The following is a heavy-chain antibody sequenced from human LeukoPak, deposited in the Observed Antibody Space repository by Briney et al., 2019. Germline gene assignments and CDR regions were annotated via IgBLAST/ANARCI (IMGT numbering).Heavy chain of an antibody. V-gene: IGHV4-59*01. CDR1: GGSISSYY. CDR3: ARVMGTAMVSSGCYLDY. D-gene: IGHD5-18*01. Sequence: SETLSLTCTVSGGSISSYYWSWVRQPPGKGLEWIGYIYYSGSTNYNPSLKSRVTISVDTSKNQFSLKLSSVTAADTAVYYCARVMGTAMVSSGCYLDYWGQGTLVTVSS. CDR2: IYYSGST. J-gene: IGHJ4*02.